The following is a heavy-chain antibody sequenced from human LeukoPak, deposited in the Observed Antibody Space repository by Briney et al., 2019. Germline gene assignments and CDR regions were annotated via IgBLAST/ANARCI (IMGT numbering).Heavy chain of an antibody. CDR2: ISYDGSNK. CDR3: AKERANYYDSSGLLDY. Sequence: GGSLRLSCAASGFTFSSYAMHWVRQAPGKGLEWVAVISYDGSNKYYADSVKGRFTISRDNSKNTLYLQMNSLRAEDTAVYYCAKERANYYDSSGLLDYWGQGTLVTVSS. V-gene: IGHV3-30*04. D-gene: IGHD3-22*01. CDR1: GFTFSSYA. J-gene: IGHJ4*02.